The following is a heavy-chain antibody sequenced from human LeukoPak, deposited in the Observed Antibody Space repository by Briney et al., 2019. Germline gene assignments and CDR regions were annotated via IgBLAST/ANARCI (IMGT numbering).Heavy chain of an antibody. CDR2: IYYSVTT. CDR3: ARRGFPVRLYCLDY. J-gene: IGHJ4*02. V-gene: IGHV4-39*02. Sequence: AETLSLTCTVSGGSISSSSYYWGWIRQPTGKGREWIGSIYYSVTTYYTPSLTRRVTISLHTSKTHFSLKLSSVTAADTAVYYCARRGFPVRLYCLDYWGQGTLVTVSS. CDR1: GGSISSSSYY. D-gene: IGHD3-22*01.